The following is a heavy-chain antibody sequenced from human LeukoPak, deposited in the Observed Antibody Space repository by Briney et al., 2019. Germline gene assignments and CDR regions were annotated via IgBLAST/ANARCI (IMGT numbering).Heavy chain of an antibody. CDR3: ARIGYYDSSGYYWDDAFDI. D-gene: IGHD3-22*01. CDR2: IFSIDEK. J-gene: IGHJ3*02. Sequence: SGPTLVNPTETLTLTCTVSGFSLSNARMGVSWIRQPPGKALEWLAHIFSIDEKSYSPSLKSRLTISKDTSKSQVVLTMTNMDPVDTATYYCARIGYYDSSGYYWDDAFDIWGQGTMVTVSS. V-gene: IGHV2-26*01. CDR1: GFSLSNARMG.